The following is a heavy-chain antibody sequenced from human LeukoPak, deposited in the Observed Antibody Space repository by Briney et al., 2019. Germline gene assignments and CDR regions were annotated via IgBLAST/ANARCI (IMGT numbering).Heavy chain of an antibody. V-gene: IGHV3-23*01. CDR1: GFTFSSSA. J-gene: IGHJ4*02. CDR2: ISGSGGST. CDR3: AKDRLSNGDPAAY. Sequence: AGGSLRLSCAASGFTFSSSAMGWVRQAPGKGLEWVSTISGSGGSTYYADSVKGRFTISRDNSKITLYLQMNSLRAEDTAVYYCAKDRLSNGDPAAYWGQGTLVTVSS. D-gene: IGHD4-17*01.